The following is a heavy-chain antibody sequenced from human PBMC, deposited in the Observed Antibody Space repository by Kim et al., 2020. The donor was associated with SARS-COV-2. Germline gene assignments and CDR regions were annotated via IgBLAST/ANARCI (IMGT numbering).Heavy chain of an antibody. J-gene: IGHJ6*02. CDR3: ARGYCTTFSYYYYGMDV. V-gene: IGHV3-66*01. Sequence: VKGRFTISRDNSKNTLYLQMNSLRAEDTAVYYCARGYCTTFSYYYYGMDVWGQGTTVTVSS. D-gene: IGHD2-8*01.